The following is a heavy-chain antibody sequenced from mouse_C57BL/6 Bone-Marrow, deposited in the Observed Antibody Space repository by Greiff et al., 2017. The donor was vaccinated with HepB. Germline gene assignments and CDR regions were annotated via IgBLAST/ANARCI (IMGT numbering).Heavy chain of an antibody. CDR2: IYPGGGYT. CDR3: ARGSSLAWFAY. J-gene: IGHJ3*01. V-gene: IGHV1-63*01. D-gene: IGHD1-1*01. CDR1: GYTFTNYW. Sequence: QVQLQQSGAELVRPGTSVKMSCKASGYTFTNYWIGWAKQRPGHGLEWIGDIYPGGGYTNYNEKFKGKATLTADKSSSTAYMQFSSLTSEDSAIYYCARGSSLAWFAYWGQGTLVTVSA.